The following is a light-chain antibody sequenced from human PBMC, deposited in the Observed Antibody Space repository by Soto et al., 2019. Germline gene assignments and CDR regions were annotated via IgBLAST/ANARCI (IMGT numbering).Light chain of an antibody. CDR1: QDIRNE. J-gene: IGKJ1*01. V-gene: IGKV1-6*01. Sequence: AIQMTQSPSSLSASVGDRCTITCRASQDIRNEVSWYQQKPGKAPNLLIYVASTLQSGVPSRFSGSGSGTKFTLTIASLQPDDFATYYCQQYETFSGTFGPGTKVDIK. CDR3: QQYETFSGT. CDR2: VAS.